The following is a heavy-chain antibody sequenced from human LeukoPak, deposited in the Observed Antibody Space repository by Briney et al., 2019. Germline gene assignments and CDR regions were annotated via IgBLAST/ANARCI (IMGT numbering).Heavy chain of an antibody. D-gene: IGHD3-22*01. CDR2: IYYSGST. CDR1: GGSISSSSYY. V-gene: IGHV4-39*07. J-gene: IGHJ4*02. CDR3: ARVRGYLVRYYFDY. Sequence: PSETLSLTCTVSGGSISSSSYYWGWIRQPPGKGLEWIGSIYYSGSTYYNPSLKSRVTISVDTSKNQFSLKPSSVTAADTAVYYCARVRGYLVRYYFDYWGQGTLVTVSS.